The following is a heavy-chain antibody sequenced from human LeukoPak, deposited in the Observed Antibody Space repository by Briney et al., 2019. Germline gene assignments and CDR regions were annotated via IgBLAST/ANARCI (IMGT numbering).Heavy chain of an antibody. J-gene: IGHJ4*02. Sequence: GGSLRLSCAASGFTFSSYWMNWVRQAPGKRPEWVANIKPDGSGKYYVDSVKGRFTISRDNAQNSVYLQMNSLRAEDTAVYYCAKDDPNDYMPWIYWGQGTLVTVSS. CDR3: AKDDPNDYMPWIY. CDR1: GFTFSSYW. CDR2: IKPDGSGK. V-gene: IGHV3-7*01. D-gene: IGHD4-11*01.